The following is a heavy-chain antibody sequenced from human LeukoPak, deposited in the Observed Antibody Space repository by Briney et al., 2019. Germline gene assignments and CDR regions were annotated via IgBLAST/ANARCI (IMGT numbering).Heavy chain of an antibody. CDR2: IIPIFGTA. D-gene: IGHD3-10*01. J-gene: IGHJ4*02. Sequence: KVSCKASGGTFSSYAISWVRQAPGQGLEWMGGIIPIFGTANYAQKFQGRVTITTDESTSTAYMELSSLRSEDTAVYYCASYYYGSGSYDYYFDYWGQGTLVTVSS. CDR1: GGTFSSYA. V-gene: IGHV1-69*05. CDR3: ASYYYGSGSYDYYFDY.